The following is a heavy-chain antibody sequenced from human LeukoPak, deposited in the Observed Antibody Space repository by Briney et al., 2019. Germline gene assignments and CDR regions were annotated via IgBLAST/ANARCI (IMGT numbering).Heavy chain of an antibody. CDR1: KXTFSSYL. Sequence: GGSLRLSWAASKXTFSSYLMHWVRQAPGKGLVWVSGINKDGTSRRYVDSVKGRFTISRDNVKSTLYLQMDDLRDEDAAVYYCARGLSYGMDVWGQGTTVTVSS. CDR2: INKDGTSR. CDR3: ARGLSYGMDV. J-gene: IGHJ6*02. V-gene: IGHV3-74*01.